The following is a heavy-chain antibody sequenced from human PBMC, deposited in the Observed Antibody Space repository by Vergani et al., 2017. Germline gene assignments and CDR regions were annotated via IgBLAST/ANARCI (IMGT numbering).Heavy chain of an antibody. J-gene: IGHJ4*02. CDR1: GYTFTDYF. CDR3: ARVSISSNRDYLDY. CDR2: INPNSGGT. D-gene: IGHD6-13*01. V-gene: IGHV1-2*02. Sequence: QVQMVQSGAEVKKPGASVKVSCKASGYTFTDYFMHWVRQAPGQGLEWMGWINPNSGGTNYAQTFQGRVTMTRDTSVSTAYMELSNLRSDDTAVYCCARVSISSNRDYLDYWVQGTLVTVSS.